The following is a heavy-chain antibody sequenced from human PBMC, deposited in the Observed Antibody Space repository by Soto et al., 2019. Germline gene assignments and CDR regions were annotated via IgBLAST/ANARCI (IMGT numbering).Heavy chain of an antibody. D-gene: IGHD2-2*01. CDR3: ARGGYCISTSCLDYYGMDV. CDR2: ISAYNGNT. CDR1: VYTITSYG. J-gene: IGHJ6*02. V-gene: IGHV1-18*01. Sequence: GASVKVSCKDSVYTITSYGSSWVRQATRQGLEWMGWISAYNGNTNYAQKLQGRVTMTTDTSTSTAYMELRSLRSDDTAVYYCARGGYCISTSCLDYYGMDVWGQGTTVTVSS.